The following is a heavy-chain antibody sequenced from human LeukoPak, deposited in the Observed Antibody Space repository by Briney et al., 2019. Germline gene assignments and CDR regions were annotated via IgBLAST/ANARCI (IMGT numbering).Heavy chain of an antibody. V-gene: IGHV1-24*01. CDR2: FDPEDGET. CDR1: GYTLTELS. Sequence: GASVKVSCKVSGYTLTELSMHWVRQAPGKGLEWMGGFDPEDGETIYAQKFQGRVTMTEDTSTDTAYMELSSLRSEDTAVYYCATPLPQRLMFGELFYDYWGQGTLVTVSS. CDR3: ATPLPQRLMFGELFYDY. D-gene: IGHD3-10*02. J-gene: IGHJ4*02.